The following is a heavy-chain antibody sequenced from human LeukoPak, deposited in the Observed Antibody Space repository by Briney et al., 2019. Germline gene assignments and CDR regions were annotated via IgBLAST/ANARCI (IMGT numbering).Heavy chain of an antibody. D-gene: IGHD5/OR15-5a*01. CDR2: MKQDGSEK. Sequence: GGSLRLSCAASGLTFRSYSMTWVRQAPGKGLEWVANMKQDGSEKYYVDSVKGRFTISRDNAKKSLYLQMNSLRAEATAVYYCTIREYSVSHPNHFYYYYMDVWGKGTTVTVSS. CDR1: GLTFRSYS. CDR3: TIREYSVSHPNHFYYYYMDV. J-gene: IGHJ6*03. V-gene: IGHV3-7*01.